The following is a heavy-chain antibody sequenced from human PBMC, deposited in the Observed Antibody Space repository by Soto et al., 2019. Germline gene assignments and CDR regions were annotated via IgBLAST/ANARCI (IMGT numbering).Heavy chain of an antibody. CDR3: AIFLEWPPSTAFDY. D-gene: IGHD3-3*01. J-gene: IGHJ4*02. V-gene: IGHV1-69*06. CDR2: IIPIFGTA. CDR1: GGTSSSYA. Sequence: SVKVSCKASGGTSSSYAISWVRQAPGQGLEWMGGIIPIFGTANYAQKVQGRVTITADKSTGTAYMGLSSLRSEDTAVYYCAIFLEWPPSTAFDYWGQGTLVTVSS.